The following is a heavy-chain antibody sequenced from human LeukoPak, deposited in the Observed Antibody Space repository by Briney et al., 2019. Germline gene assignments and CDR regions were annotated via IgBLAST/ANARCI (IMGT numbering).Heavy chain of an antibody. J-gene: IGHJ6*02. Sequence: GASVKVSCKASGGTFSSYAISWVRQAPGQGPEWMGRIIPILGIANYAQKFQGRVTITADKSTSTAYMELSSLRSEDTAVYYCALDPHFYGSGSYYAYYYGMDVWGQGTTVTVSS. CDR1: GGTFSSYA. CDR3: ALDPHFYGSGSYYAYYYGMDV. CDR2: IIPILGIA. V-gene: IGHV1-69*04. D-gene: IGHD3-10*01.